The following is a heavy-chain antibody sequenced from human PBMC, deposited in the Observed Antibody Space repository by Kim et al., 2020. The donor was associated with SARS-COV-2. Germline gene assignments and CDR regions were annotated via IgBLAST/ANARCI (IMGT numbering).Heavy chain of an antibody. V-gene: IGHV4-39*01. J-gene: IGHJ4*02. Sequence: YFRPSLKSRVTISLDTSKNQFSLELNSVTAADTAVYYCAWSYDILTGDEYWGQGILVTVSS. D-gene: IGHD3-9*01. CDR3: AWSYDILTGDEY.